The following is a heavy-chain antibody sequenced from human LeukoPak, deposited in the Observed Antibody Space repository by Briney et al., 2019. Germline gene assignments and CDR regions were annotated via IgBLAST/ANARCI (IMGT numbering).Heavy chain of an antibody. D-gene: IGHD5-24*01. Sequence: GGSLRLSCAASGFTFSSYSMNWVRQAPGKGLEWVSSISSSSSYIYYADSVKGRFTISRDNAKNSLYLQMNSLRAEDTAVYYCARDYGWLQTLVDPWGQGTLVTVSS. CDR1: GFTFSSYS. V-gene: IGHV3-21*01. CDR2: ISSSSSYI. J-gene: IGHJ5*02. CDR3: ARDYGWLQTLVDP.